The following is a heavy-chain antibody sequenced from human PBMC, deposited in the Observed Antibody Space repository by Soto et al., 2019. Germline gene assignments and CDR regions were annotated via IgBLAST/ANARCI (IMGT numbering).Heavy chain of an antibody. D-gene: IGHD3-22*01. CDR1: AFTFRSSA. CDR3: TTGDASRRGYYDY. CDR2: IDGSGGTR. J-gene: IGHJ4*02. Sequence: GGSRRLSCAASAFTFRSSAMGWVRQAPGQGMDWVSAIDGSGGTRLYADSVKGRFTISRDNSKNTLYLQMNSLRADDKAVYYCTTGDASRRGYYDYWGQGTLVNVSS. V-gene: IGHV3-23*01.